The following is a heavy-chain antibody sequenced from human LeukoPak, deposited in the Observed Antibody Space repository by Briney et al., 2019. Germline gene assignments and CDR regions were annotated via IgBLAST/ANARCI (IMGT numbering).Heavy chain of an antibody. CDR1: GGSISSSSYY. Sequence: ETLSLTCTVSGGSISSSSYYWGWIRQAPGKGLEWVSVIYSGGTTYYADSVKGRFTISRDNSKNTLYLQMNSLRAEDTAVYYCASYHDGSGYSPHFDYWGQGTLVTVSS. CDR2: IYSGGTT. CDR3: ASYHDGSGYSPHFDY. J-gene: IGHJ4*02. D-gene: IGHD3-22*01. V-gene: IGHV3-53*01.